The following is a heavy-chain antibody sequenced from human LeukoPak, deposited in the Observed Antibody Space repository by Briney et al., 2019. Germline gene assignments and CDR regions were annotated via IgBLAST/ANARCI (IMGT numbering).Heavy chain of an antibody. CDR1: GFTFSSYA. CDR2: ISYDGSNK. D-gene: IGHD6-19*01. V-gene: IGHV3-30*04. Sequence: PGGSLRLSCAASGFTFSSYAMHWVRQAPGKGLEWVAVISYDGSNKYYADSVKGRFTISRDNSKNTLYLQMNSLRAEDTAVYYCARVGYSSGWYADYWGQGTLVTVSS. CDR3: ARVGYSSGWYADY. J-gene: IGHJ4*02.